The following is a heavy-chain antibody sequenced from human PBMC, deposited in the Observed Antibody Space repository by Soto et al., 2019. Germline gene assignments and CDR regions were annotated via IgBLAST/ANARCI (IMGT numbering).Heavy chain of an antibody. CDR1: GFLLTNAKRG. J-gene: IGHJ4*02. D-gene: IGHD5-18*01. V-gene: IGHV2-26*01. CDR3: SRNPDTAMHFDF. CDR2: IFSNDVK. Sequence: QVTLKESGPVLVKPTETLTLTCTVSGFLLTNAKRGVSWIRQPPGKALEWLAHIFSNDVKSYTTSLKSRLTISKDTSNTQVVLTMTNMDPADTATYYCSRNPDTAMHFDFWGQGALVTVSS.